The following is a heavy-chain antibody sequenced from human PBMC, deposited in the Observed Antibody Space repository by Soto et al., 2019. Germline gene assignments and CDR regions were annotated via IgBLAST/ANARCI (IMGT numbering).Heavy chain of an antibody. Sequence: EVQLLESGGGLVQPGGSLRLSCAASGFTFSSYAMSWVRQAPGKGLEWVSAISGSGGSTYYADSVKGRFTISRDNSKNTLYLQMNSLRAEDTAVYYCAKGRMITFGGVIVFDYWGQGTLVTVSS. V-gene: IGHV3-23*01. J-gene: IGHJ4*02. CDR3: AKGRMITFGGVIVFDY. D-gene: IGHD3-16*02. CDR2: ISGSGGST. CDR1: GFTFSSYA.